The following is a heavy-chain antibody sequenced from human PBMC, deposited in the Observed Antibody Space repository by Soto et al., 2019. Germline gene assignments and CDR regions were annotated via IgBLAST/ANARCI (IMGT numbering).Heavy chain of an antibody. D-gene: IGHD5-12*01. Sequence: GESLKISCKGSGYSFTSYWIGWVRHMPGKGLEWMGIIYPGDSDTRYSPSFQGQVTISADKPISTAYLQWSSLKASDTAMYYCAVSGYDSYYGMDVWGQGTTVTVSS. CDR1: GYSFTSYW. J-gene: IGHJ6*02. V-gene: IGHV5-51*04. CDR3: AVSGYDSYYGMDV. CDR2: IYPGDSDT.